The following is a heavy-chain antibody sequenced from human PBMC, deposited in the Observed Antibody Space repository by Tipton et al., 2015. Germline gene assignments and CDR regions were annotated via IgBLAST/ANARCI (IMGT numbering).Heavy chain of an antibody. V-gene: IGHV4-59*01. CDR2: IYYSGST. CDR3: ARGHYVSRMDV. D-gene: IGHD3-10*01. J-gene: IGHJ6*02. CDR1: GGSINSYY. Sequence: LRLSCTVSGGSINSYYWSWIRQPPGKGLEWIGYIYYSGSTNCNPSLKSRVTISVDTSKNQFSLKLSSVTAADTAVYYCARGHYVSRMDVWGQGP.